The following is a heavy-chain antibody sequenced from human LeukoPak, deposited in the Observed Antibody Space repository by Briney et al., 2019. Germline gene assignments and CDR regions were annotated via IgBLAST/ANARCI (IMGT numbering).Heavy chain of an antibody. V-gene: IGHV4-59*01. D-gene: IGHD4-23*01. J-gene: IGHJ4*02. CDR1: GGSISSYY. Sequence: SETLSLTCTVSGGSISSYYWSWIRQPPGKGLEWIGYIYYSGSTNYNPSPKSRVTISVDTSKNQFSLKLSSVTAADTAVYYCARGGGNSQYYFDYWGQGTLVTVSS. CDR3: ARGGGNSQYYFDY. CDR2: IYYSGST.